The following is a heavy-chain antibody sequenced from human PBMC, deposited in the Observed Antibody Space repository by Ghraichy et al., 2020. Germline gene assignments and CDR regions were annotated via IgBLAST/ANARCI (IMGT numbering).Heavy chain of an antibody. Sequence: GGSLRLSCAASGFTFSSYSMNWVRQAPGKGLEWVSYISSSSSTIYYADSVKGRFTISRDNAKNSLYLQMNSLRAEDTAVYYCAREGAFGEFPSGYYGMDVWGQGTTVTVSS. V-gene: IGHV3-48*01. J-gene: IGHJ6*02. CDR2: ISSSSSTI. D-gene: IGHD3-10*01. CDR3: AREGAFGEFPSGYYGMDV. CDR1: GFTFSSYS.